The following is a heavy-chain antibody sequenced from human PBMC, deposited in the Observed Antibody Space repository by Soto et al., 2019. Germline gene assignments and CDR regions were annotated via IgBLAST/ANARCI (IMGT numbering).Heavy chain of an antibody. CDR2: INTYTGNI. Sequence: QVQLVQSGAEVKKPGASVKVSCKVSGYTFTSYGISWVRQAPGQGLEWMGWINTYTGNINYAQKLQGRVTMTTDTLTSTAYMELRSLRSDDTALFYCERERGGYKHFDYWGQGTLVTVSS. D-gene: IGHD1-26*01. CDR1: GYTFTSYG. CDR3: ERERGGYKHFDY. V-gene: IGHV1-18*01. J-gene: IGHJ4*02.